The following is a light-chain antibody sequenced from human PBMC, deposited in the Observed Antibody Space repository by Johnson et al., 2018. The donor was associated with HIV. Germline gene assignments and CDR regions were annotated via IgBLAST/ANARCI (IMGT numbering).Light chain of an antibody. V-gene: IGLV1-51*01. CDR2: DND. J-gene: IGLJ1*01. CDR1: SSNIGNNY. CDR3: GAWDSGLTAGV. Sequence: QSVLTQPPSVSAAPGQKVTISCYGSSSNIGNNYVSWYQHLPGTAPKLLIYDNDKRPSGIPDRFSGSRSGTSATLGITGLQPGDEADYYCGAWDSGLTAGVFGTGTKVTVL.